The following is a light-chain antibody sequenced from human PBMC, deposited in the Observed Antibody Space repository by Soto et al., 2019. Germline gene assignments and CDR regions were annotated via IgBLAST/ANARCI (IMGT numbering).Light chain of an antibody. V-gene: IGKV3-15*01. Sequence: EIVMTQSPATLSVSPGERATLSCSASQSVSSNLAWYQHKPGQAPRLLIYHTSTRATGVPARFSGSGSGTEFTLTISSLQSEDFAIYYCQQYNNWPPYTFGPGTRLEI. J-gene: IGKJ2*01. CDR1: QSVSSN. CDR3: QQYNNWPPYT. CDR2: HTS.